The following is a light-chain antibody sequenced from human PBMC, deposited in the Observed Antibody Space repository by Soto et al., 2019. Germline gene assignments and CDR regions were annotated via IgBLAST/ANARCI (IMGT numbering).Light chain of an antibody. Sequence: QSALTQPASVSGSPGQSITISCTGASSDVGSYNLVSWYQQHPGEAPKLIIYRVSEWPSGVSNRFSGSKSGNTASLTISGLQAEDEADYYCCSYAGSSSYVFGTGTKVTVL. J-gene: IGLJ1*01. CDR2: RVS. CDR1: SSDVGSYNL. CDR3: CSYAGSSSYV. V-gene: IGLV2-23*02.